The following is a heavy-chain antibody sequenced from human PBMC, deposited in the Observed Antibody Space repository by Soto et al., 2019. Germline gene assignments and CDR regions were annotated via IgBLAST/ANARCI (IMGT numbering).Heavy chain of an antibody. CDR2: INHSGST. V-gene: IGHV4-34*01. D-gene: IGHD3-10*01. CDR1: GGSFSGYY. Sequence: PSETLSLTCAVYGGSFSGYYWSWIRQPPGKGLEWIGEINHSGSTNYNPSLKSRVTISVDTSKNQFSLKLSSVTAADTAVYYCARGRNTMVRGVIIFWFDPWGQGTLVTVSS. J-gene: IGHJ5*02. CDR3: ARGRNTMVRGVIIFWFDP.